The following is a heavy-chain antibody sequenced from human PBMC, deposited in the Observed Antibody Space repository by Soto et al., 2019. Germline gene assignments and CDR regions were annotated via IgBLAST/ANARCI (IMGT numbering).Heavy chain of an antibody. D-gene: IGHD3-22*01. CDR2: IYYSGST. J-gene: IGHJ4*02. CDR1: GGSISSSGYY. CDR3: GGERLTYYYDSSAYLFDY. V-gene: IGHV4-31*03. Sequence: PSETLSLTCTVSGGSISSSGYYWSWIRQHPGKGLEWIGNIYYSGSTYYNPSLKSRLTISVDTSKNQFSLKLSSVTAADTAVYYCGGERLTYYYDSSAYLFDYWGQGTLVTVSS.